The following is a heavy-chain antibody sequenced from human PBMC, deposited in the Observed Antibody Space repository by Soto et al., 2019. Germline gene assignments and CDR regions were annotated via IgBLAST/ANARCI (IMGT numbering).Heavy chain of an antibody. CDR1: GFSLSSARMG. CDR3: ARISNVGYSYGPTYYYYGMDV. V-gene: IGHV2-26*01. Sequence: QVTLKESGPVLVKPTETLTLTCTVSGFSLSSARMGVSWIRQPPGKALEWLAHMFSNDEKSYSTSLKSRLSISMDTSKSQVVLTMTNMDPADTATYYCARISNVGYSYGPTYYYYGMDVWGQGTTVTVSS. D-gene: IGHD5-18*01. J-gene: IGHJ6*02. CDR2: MFSNDEK.